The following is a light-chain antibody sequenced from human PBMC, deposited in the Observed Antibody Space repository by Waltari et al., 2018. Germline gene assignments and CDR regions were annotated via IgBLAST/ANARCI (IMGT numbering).Light chain of an antibody. CDR2: GAS. CDR1: QSVTRA. CDR3: QHYQRLPVT. Sequence: EIVLTQSPGTLSLSPGESATLSCRTSQSVTRALAWYQQKPGQAPRLLIYGASNRATGIPGRFSGSGSGTDFSLTISSLEPEDCAVYYCQHYQRLPVTFGQGTKVEVK. V-gene: IGKV3-20*01. J-gene: IGKJ1*01.